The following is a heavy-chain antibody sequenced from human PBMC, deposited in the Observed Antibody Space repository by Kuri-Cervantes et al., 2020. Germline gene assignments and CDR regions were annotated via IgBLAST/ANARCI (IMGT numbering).Heavy chain of an antibody. CDR1: GFSLSTSGVG. J-gene: IGHJ4*02. CDR2: IYWNDDK. Sequence: SGPTLVKPTQTLTLTCTFSGFSLSTSGVGVGWIRQPPGKALEWLALIYWNDDKRYSPSLRSRLTITKDTSKNLVVLTMTNMDPVDTATYYCAHGGYSYGWSSGWYGDYWGQGTLVTVSS. D-gene: IGHD5-18*01. CDR3: AHGGYSYGWSSGWYGDY. V-gene: IGHV2-5*01.